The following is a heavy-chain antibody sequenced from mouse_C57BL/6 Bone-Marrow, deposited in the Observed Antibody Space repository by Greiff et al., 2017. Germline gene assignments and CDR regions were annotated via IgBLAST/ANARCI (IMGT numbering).Heavy chain of an antibody. V-gene: IGHV5-2*01. Sequence: EVQLQESGGGLVQPGESLKLACESNEYEFPSHDMSWVRKTPEKRLELVAAINSDGGSTYYPATMERRFIISRDNTKKTLYLPMSSLRSEDTALYYCARHPTVVARDAMDYWGKGTSVTVSS. J-gene: IGHJ4*01. CDR2: INSDGGST. D-gene: IGHD1-1*01. CDR3: ARHPTVVARDAMDY. CDR1: EYEFPSHD.